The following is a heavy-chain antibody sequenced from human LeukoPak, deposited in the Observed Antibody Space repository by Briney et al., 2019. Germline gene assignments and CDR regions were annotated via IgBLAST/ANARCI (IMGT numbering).Heavy chain of an antibody. J-gene: IGHJ6*02. V-gene: IGHV3-74*01. CDR2: INSDGSST. CDR3: VRRSWWTGMDV. CDR1: GFTFNSYW. Sequence: PGGSLRLFCAASGFTFNSYWMHWVRQATGKGLVWVSRINSDGSSTNYADSVKGRFTISRDNAKNTLYLQMNSLRAEDTAVYYCVRRSWWTGMDVWGQGTTVTVSS. D-gene: IGHD2-15*01.